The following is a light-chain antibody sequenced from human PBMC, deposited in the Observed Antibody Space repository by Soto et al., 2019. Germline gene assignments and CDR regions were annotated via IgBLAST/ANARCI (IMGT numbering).Light chain of an antibody. CDR3: QQYGTSRA. V-gene: IGKV3-20*01. CDR2: GAS. CDR1: QIVSSNY. J-gene: IGKJ1*01. Sequence: ENMLRQSPGTLSLSPGERATLSCRASQIVSSNYLAWYQQKPGQAPRLLIYGASSRANGIPDRFSGSGSGTDFTLTISRLEPEDFAVYSCQQYGTSRAFGQGTKADI.